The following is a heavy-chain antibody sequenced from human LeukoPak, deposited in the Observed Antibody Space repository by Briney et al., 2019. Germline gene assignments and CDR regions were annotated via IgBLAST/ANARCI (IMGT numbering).Heavy chain of an antibody. J-gene: IGHJ1*01. Sequence: GRSLRLSCAASGFTFSSYSMNWVRQAPGKGLEWVSSISSSSSYIYYADSVKGRFTISRDNAKNSLYLQMNSLRAEDTAVYYCASDPLIIAAAGPEYFQHWGQGTLVTVSS. CDR3: ASDPLIIAAAGPEYFQH. D-gene: IGHD6-13*01. V-gene: IGHV3-21*01. CDR1: GFTFSSYS. CDR2: ISSSSSYI.